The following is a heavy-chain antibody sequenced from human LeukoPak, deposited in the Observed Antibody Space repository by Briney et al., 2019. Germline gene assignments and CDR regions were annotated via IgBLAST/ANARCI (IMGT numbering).Heavy chain of an antibody. V-gene: IGHV5-51*01. J-gene: IGHJ4*02. CDR1: GYSFTSYW. CDR3: ARIPSSGWPVYYFDY. CDR2: IYPGDSDT. D-gene: IGHD6-19*01. Sequence: GESLKISCKGSGYSFTSYWIGWVRQMPGKGLEWMGIIYPGDSDTRYSPSFQGQVTISADKSISTAYLQWSSLKASDTAMYYCARIPSSGWPVYYFDYWGQGTLVTVSS.